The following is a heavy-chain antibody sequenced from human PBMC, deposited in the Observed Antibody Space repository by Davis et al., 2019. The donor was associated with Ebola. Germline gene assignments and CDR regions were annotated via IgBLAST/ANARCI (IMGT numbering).Heavy chain of an antibody. CDR1: GFTFSSYW. CDR2: INSDGSST. D-gene: IGHD6-19*01. J-gene: IGHJ4*02. Sequence: PGGSLRLSCAASGFTFSSYWMHWVRQAPGKGLVWVSRINSDGSSTSYADSVKGRFTISRDNAKNTLYLQMNSLRAEDTAVYYCAKVSGIAVAGNPSDYWGQGTLVTVSS. V-gene: IGHV3-74*01. CDR3: AKVSGIAVAGNPSDY.